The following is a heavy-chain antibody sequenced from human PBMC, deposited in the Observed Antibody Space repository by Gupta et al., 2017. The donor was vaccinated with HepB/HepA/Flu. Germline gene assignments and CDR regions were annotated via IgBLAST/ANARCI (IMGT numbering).Heavy chain of an antibody. CDR2: IYRGADT. V-gene: IGHV3-53*04. CDR3: ARGVVGATAYGYFDY. Sequence: EVQLVESGGGLVQPGGSLRLSCADSVFIAFGHYTTWVRQAPGKGLEWVAIIYRGADTYYADSVKGRLTISRHTSKNTVYLQMNSLRAEDTAVYYCARGVVGATAYGYFDYWGQGTLVTVSS. CDR1: VFIAFGHY. D-gene: IGHD1-26*01. J-gene: IGHJ4*02.